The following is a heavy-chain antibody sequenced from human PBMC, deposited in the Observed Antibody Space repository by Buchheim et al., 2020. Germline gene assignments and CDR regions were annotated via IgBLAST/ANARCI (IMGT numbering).Heavy chain of an antibody. CDR2: IRYDGSNK. V-gene: IGHV3-30*02. Sequence: QVQLVESGGGVVQPGRSLRLSCAASGFTFSSYGMHWVRQAPGKGLEWVAFIRYDGSNKYYADSVKGRFTISSDNSKNTLYLQMNSLRAEDTAVYYCAKDVLMVYATLYYYYGMDVWGQGTT. CDR3: AKDVLMVYATLYYYYGMDV. J-gene: IGHJ6*02. D-gene: IGHD2-8*01. CDR1: GFTFSSYG.